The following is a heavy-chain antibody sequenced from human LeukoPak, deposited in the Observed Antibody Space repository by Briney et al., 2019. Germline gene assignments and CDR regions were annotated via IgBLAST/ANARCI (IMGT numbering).Heavy chain of an antibody. Sequence: GGSLRLSCAASGFTFDDYAMHWVRHAPGKGLEWVSGISWNSGSIGYVDSVRGRFTISRDNAKNSLYLQMDSLRAEDTALYYCARGGLGYSYGYPDYWGQGTLVTVSS. CDR3: ARGGLGYSYGYPDY. V-gene: IGHV3-9*01. CDR2: ISWNSGSI. J-gene: IGHJ4*02. CDR1: GFTFDDYA. D-gene: IGHD5-18*01.